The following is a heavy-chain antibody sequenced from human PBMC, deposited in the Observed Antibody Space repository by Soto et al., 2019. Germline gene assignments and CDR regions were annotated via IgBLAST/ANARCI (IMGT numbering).Heavy chain of an antibody. J-gene: IGHJ4*02. CDR3: AKDQVGATSELTDY. D-gene: IGHD1-26*01. Sequence: PGGSLRLSCAASGFTFSSYGMHWVRQAPGKGLEWVAVISYDGSNKYYADSVKGRFTISRDNSKNTLYLQMNGLRAEDTAVYYCAKDQVGATSELTDYWGQGTLVTVSS. CDR2: ISYDGSNK. CDR1: GFTFSSYG. V-gene: IGHV3-30*18.